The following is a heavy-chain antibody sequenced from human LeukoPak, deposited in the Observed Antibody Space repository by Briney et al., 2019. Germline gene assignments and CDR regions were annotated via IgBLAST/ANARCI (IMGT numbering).Heavy chain of an antibody. CDR3: ARPSSHCSGGSCYSDAFDI. J-gene: IGHJ3*02. D-gene: IGHD2-15*01. V-gene: IGHV4-34*01. CDR1: GGSFSGYY. CDR2: INHSGST. Sequence: PSETLSLTCAVYGGSFSGYYWSWIRQPLGKGLEWIGEINHSGSTNYNPSLKSRVTISVDTSKNQFSLKLSSVTAADTAVYYCARPSSHCSGGSCYSDAFDIWGQGTMVTVSS.